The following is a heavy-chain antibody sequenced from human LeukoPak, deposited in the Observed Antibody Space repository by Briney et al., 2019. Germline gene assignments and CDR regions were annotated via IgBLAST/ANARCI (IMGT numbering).Heavy chain of an antibody. Sequence: GGSLRLSCAASGCTFSSYSMNWVRQAPGKGLEWVSSISSSSSYIYYADSVKGRFTISRDNAKNSLYLQMNSLRAEDTAVYYCARDKSSSFHDAFDIWGQGTMVTVSS. CDR2: ISSSSSYI. J-gene: IGHJ3*02. CDR3: ARDKSSSFHDAFDI. CDR1: GCTFSSYS. V-gene: IGHV3-21*01. D-gene: IGHD6-13*01.